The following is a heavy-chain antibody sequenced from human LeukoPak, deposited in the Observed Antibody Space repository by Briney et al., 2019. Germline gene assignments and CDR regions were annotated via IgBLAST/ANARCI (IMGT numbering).Heavy chain of an antibody. Sequence: GASVKVSCKASGGTLSRYGISWVRQAPGQGLEWLGTTIPVLGIARSEQNFQGRLTITADKSTSTVYMELSSLRSEDTAVYYCARIAGGAYPKGSYYMDVWGKGTTVTVSS. CDR1: GGTLSRYG. V-gene: IGHV1-69*04. J-gene: IGHJ6*03. CDR2: TIPVLGIA. D-gene: IGHD2-8*02. CDR3: ARIAGGAYPKGSYYMDV.